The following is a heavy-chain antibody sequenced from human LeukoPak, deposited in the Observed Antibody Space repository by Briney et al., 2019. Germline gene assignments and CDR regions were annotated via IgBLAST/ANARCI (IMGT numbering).Heavy chain of an antibody. CDR1: GYTFTSYG. Sequence: GASVKVSCKASGYTFTSYGISWVRQAPGQGLEWMGWISAYNGNTNYAQKLQGRVTMTTDTSTSTAYMELRGLRSDDTAVYYCARVVYSSSSGYFDYWGQGTLVTVSS. CDR3: ARVVYSSSSGYFDY. V-gene: IGHV1-18*01. D-gene: IGHD6-6*01. CDR2: ISAYNGNT. J-gene: IGHJ4*02.